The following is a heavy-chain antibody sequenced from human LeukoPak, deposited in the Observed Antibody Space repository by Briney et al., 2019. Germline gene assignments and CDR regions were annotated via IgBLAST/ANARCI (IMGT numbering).Heavy chain of an antibody. J-gene: IGHJ4*02. D-gene: IGHD5-24*01. CDR3: ARGRRWLQPLDY. Sequence: GSLRLSCAASGFTFADFTMHWVRQVPRKGLEWVANIKEDGGELNYVDSVKGRFTISRDNAKQSLFLQMNSLRVEDLGVYYCARGRRWLQPLDYWGQGTLVTVSS. V-gene: IGHV3-7*04. CDR2: IKEDGGEL. CDR1: GFTFADFT.